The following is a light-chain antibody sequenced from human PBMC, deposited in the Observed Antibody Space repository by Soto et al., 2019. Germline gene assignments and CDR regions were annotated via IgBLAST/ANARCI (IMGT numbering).Light chain of an antibody. CDR1: QSVTSTY. CDR2: GTS. V-gene: IGKV3-20*01. Sequence: DIVLTQSPGTLSLSPGERATLSCRASQSVTSTYLAWYQQKRGQAPRLLIYGTSSRATGVPDRFSGSGSGTDFTLTISRLEPEDFAVYYCQQYGTSEIIFGQGTRLEI. CDR3: QQYGTSEII. J-gene: IGKJ5*01.